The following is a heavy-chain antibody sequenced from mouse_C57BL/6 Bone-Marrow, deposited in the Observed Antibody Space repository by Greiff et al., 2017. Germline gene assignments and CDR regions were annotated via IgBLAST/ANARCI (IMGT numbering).Heavy chain of an antibody. Sequence: EVQLQQSGAELVRPGASVKLSCTASGFTFKNSYMHWVKQRPGQGLEWIGRIGPASGNTNYDSKFQGKATITADTSSNTAFLQLSSLTSEDTAIYFCARDRVVATGFAYWGQGTLVTVSA. V-gene: IGHV14-3*01. CDR3: ARDRVVATGFAY. CDR2: IGPASGNT. CDR1: GFTFKNSY. D-gene: IGHD1-1*02. J-gene: IGHJ3*01.